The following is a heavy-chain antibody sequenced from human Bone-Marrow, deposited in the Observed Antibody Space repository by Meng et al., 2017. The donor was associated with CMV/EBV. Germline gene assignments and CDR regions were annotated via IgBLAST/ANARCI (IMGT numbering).Heavy chain of an antibody. CDR1: GFTFNNFG. CDR2: IWYDGSDI. Sequence: SGFTFNNFGMLWVRQFPGKGLHWVAVIWYDGSDIHYADSVKGRFTISRDNSKNTLYLQMSSLRVEDTAMYFCARMYYDDVWGTYLDYWGQGTLVTVSS. CDR3: ARMYYDDVWGTYLDY. V-gene: IGHV3-33*07. J-gene: IGHJ4*02. D-gene: IGHD3-16*02.